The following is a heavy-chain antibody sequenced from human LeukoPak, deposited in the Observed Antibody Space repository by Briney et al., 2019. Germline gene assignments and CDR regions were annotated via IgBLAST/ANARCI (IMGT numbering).Heavy chain of an antibody. CDR3: ARGEGNDY. J-gene: IGHJ4*02. V-gene: IGHV3-21*01. CDR1: GFTFSSYA. Sequence: GGSLRLSCAASGFTFSSYAMSWVRQAPGKGLEWVSSISSSSSYIYYADSVKGRFSISRDNAKNSLYLQMNSLRAEDMAVFYCARGEGNDYWGQGTLVTVYS. CDR2: ISSSSSYI.